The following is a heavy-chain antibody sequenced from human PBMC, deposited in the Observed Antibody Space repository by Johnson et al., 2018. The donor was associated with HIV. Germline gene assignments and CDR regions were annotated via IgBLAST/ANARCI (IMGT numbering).Heavy chain of an antibody. CDR3: ASTGSGSDDAFDI. CDR1: GFTFSSSW. D-gene: IGHD3-10*01. J-gene: IGHJ3*02. V-gene: IGHV3-52*01. Sequence: VQLVESGGGVVQPGRSLRLSCAASGFTFSSSWMHWVCQAPEKGLEWVADIKCDGSEKYYVDSVKGRFTISRDNSKNTLYLQMNSLRAEDTAVYYCASTGSGSDDAFDIWGQGTMVTVSS. CDR2: IKCDGSEK.